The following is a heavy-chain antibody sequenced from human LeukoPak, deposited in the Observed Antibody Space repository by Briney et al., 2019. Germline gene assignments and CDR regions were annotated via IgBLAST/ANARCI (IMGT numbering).Heavy chain of an antibody. J-gene: IGHJ4*02. CDR1: GGSFSGYY. CDR2: IYYSGST. D-gene: IGHD2-21*02. Sequence: SETLSLTCAVYGGSFSGYYWSWIRQPPGKGLEWIGYIYYSGSTNYNPSLKSRVTISVDTSKNQFSLKLSSVTAADTAVYYCARVPYCGGDCYPFDYWGQGTLVTVSS. V-gene: IGHV4-59*01. CDR3: ARVPYCGGDCYPFDY.